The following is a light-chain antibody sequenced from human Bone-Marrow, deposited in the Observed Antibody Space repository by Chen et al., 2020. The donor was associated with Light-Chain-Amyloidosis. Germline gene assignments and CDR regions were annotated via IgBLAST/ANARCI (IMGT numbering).Light chain of an antibody. CDR2: EVP. CDR1: SSDVGGDNH. CDR3: TSYTITNTLV. J-gene: IGLJ1*01. Sequence: QSALTQPASASASPGQSIPIPCTGTSSDVGGDNHVSWYQQHPDKPPKLMIYEVPIRPSWVPDRCSGSKSDNTASLTISGLQPEYEAAYFCTSYTITNTLVFGSGTRVTVL. V-gene: IGLV2-14*01.